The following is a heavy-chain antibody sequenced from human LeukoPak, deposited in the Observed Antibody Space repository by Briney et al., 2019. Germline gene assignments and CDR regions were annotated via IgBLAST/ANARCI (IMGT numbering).Heavy chain of an antibody. D-gene: IGHD2-15*01. Sequence: GESLEISCKGSGYSFTSYWIGWVRQMPGKGLEWMGMIYPGDSDTRYSPSSQGQVTISADKSISTAYLQWSSLKASDTAMYYCARYCSGGSCYSGYYYYGMDVWGQGTTVTVSS. J-gene: IGHJ6*02. V-gene: IGHV5-51*01. CDR3: ARYCSGGSCYSGYYYYGMDV. CDR2: IYPGDSDT. CDR1: GYSFTSYW.